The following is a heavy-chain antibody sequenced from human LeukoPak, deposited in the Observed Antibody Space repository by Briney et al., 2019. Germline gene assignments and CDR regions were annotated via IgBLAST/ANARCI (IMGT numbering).Heavy chain of an antibody. CDR3: AKDFCSGGSCYSLNY. CDR1: GFTVSSKY. V-gene: IGHV3-66*01. D-gene: IGHD2-15*01. CDR2: IYSGGST. J-gene: IGHJ4*02. Sequence: GGSLRLSCAASGFTVSSKYMSWVRQAPGKGLEWVSVIYSGGSTYYADSVKGRFTISRDNSKNTLYLQMNSLRAEDTAVYYCAKDFCSGGSCYSLNYWGQGTLVTVSS.